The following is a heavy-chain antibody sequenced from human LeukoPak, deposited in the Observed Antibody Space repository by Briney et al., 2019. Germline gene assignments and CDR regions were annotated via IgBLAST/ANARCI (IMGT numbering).Heavy chain of an antibody. V-gene: IGHV3-7*01. D-gene: IGHD6-19*01. Sequence: GGSLRLSCAASGFTFSNYWMSWVRQAPGKGLEWVAHIKPDGSEKNYVDSVKGRFSLFRDDAKNSVYLQMNSLRVEDTAVYYCARDSGSGGPWGQGTPVTVSS. CDR1: GFTFSNYW. CDR2: IKPDGSEK. J-gene: IGHJ5*02. CDR3: ARDSGSGGP.